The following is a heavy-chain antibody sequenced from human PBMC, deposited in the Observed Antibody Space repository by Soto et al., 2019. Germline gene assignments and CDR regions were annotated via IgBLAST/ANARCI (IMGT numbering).Heavy chain of an antibody. CDR2: IHYSGST. J-gene: IGHJ6*02. CDR3: XXXXXXSNQYYGMDV. CDR1: GDSISNNGYY. Sequence: QVQLQESGPGLVKPSQTLSLICTVSGDSISNNGYYWSWIRQHPGKGLEWIGYIHYSGSTYYNPSLKSRVTISLDTSKKQFSLKLSSVTAADTAXXXXXXXXXXSNQYYGMDVWGQGTT. V-gene: IGHV4-31*03.